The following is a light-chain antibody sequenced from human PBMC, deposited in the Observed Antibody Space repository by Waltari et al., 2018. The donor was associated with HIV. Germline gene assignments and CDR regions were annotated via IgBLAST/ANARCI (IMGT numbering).Light chain of an antibody. J-gene: IGLJ2*01. Sequence: SSEVTQAPAVSVALGQTVRITCQGASLRSYYASWYQQKPGQAPVLVIYGKNNRPSGIPDRFSGSSSGNTASLTITGAQAEDEADYYCNSRDSSGNHVVFGGGTKLTVL. CDR3: NSRDSSGNHVV. CDR2: GKN. CDR1: SLRSYY. V-gene: IGLV3-19*01.